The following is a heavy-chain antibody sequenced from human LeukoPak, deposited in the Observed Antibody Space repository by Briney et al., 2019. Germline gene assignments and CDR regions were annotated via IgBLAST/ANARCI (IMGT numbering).Heavy chain of an antibody. CDR3: AKGSRPVYYYYYYMDV. V-gene: IGHV3-23*01. CDR1: GFTFSNAW. Sequence: GGSLRLSCAASGFTFSNAWMSWVRQAPGRGLEWVSAISGSGGNTYYADSVKGRFTISRDNSKNTLYLQMNSLRAEDTAVYYCAKGSRPVYYYYYYMDVWGKGTTVTISS. CDR2: ISGSGGNT. J-gene: IGHJ6*03.